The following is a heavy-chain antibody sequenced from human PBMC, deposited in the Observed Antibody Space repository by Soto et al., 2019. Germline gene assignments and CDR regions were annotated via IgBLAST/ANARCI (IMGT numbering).Heavy chain of an antibody. J-gene: IGHJ4*02. V-gene: IGHV3-23*01. Sequence: GSLRLSCAASGFSLSYYWMSWVRQAPGKGLEWVSAISGSGGSTYYADSVKGRFTISRDNSKNTLYLQMNSLRAEDTAVYYCAKIRGYSYGPNFDYWGQGTLVTVSS. CDR1: GFSLSYYW. CDR3: AKIRGYSYGPNFDY. D-gene: IGHD5-18*01. CDR2: ISGSGGST.